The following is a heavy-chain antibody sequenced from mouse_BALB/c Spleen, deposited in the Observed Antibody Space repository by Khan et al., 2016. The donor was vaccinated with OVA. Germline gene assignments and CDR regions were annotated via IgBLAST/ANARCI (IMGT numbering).Heavy chain of an antibody. CDR2: ISTYYGDG. CDR1: GYTFTDFT. V-gene: IGHV1S137*01. Sequence: QVQLQQSGAELVRPGVSVKISCKGSGYTFTDFTIHWVKQSPAKSLEWIGVISTYYGDGTYNQRFKGKATMTVDKSSSTAYMELARLTSEDSAIYCCARGGGGDRFAYWGQGTLVTVSA. J-gene: IGHJ3*01. CDR3: ARGGGGDRFAY.